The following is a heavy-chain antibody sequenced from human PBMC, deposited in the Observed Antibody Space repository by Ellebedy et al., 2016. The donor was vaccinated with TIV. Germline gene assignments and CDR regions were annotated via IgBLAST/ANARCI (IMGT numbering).Heavy chain of an antibody. CDR2: INAGNGNT. Sequence: ASVKVSCKASGYTFTSYAMHWVRQAPGQRLEWMGWINAGNGNTKYSQKFQGRVTITRDTSASTAYMELSSLRSEDTAVYYCARLRYYYYGMDVWGQGTTVTVSS. V-gene: IGHV1-3*01. CDR3: ARLRYYYYGMDV. J-gene: IGHJ6*02. CDR1: GYTFTSYA.